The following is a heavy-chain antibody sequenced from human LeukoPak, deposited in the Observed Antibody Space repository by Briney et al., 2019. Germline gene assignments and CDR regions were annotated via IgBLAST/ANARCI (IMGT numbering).Heavy chain of an antibody. Sequence: ASVKVSXKASGYTFTGYYMHWVRQAPGQGLEWMGRINPNSGGTNYAQKFQGRVTMTRDTSISTAYMELSRLRSDDTAVYYCARSGSSSGWYGYWGQGTLVTVSS. D-gene: IGHD6-19*01. CDR2: INPNSGGT. J-gene: IGHJ4*02. V-gene: IGHV1-2*06. CDR3: ARSGSSSGWYGY. CDR1: GYTFTGYY.